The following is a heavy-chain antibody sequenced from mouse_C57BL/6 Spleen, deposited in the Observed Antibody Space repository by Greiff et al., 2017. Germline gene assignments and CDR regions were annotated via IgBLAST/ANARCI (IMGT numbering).Heavy chain of an antibody. Sequence: EVKVVESGGGLVQPGGSLSLSCAASGFTFTDYYMSWVRQPPGKALEWLGFIRNKANGYTTEYSASVKGRFTISRDNSQSILYLQMNALRAEDSATYYCARYYYGNSYFDYWGQGTTLTVSS. CDR2: IRNKANGYTT. CDR1: GFTFTDYY. CDR3: ARYYYGNSYFDY. D-gene: IGHD2-1*01. V-gene: IGHV7-3*01. J-gene: IGHJ2*01.